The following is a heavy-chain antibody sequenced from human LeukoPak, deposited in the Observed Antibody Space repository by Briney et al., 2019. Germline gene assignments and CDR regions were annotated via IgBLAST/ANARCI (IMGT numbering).Heavy chain of an antibody. V-gene: IGHV1-2*02. CDR3: ARGITMIGRLRFDP. CDR1: GYTFTGYF. J-gene: IGHJ5*02. D-gene: IGHD3-22*01. Sequence: ASVKVSCKPSGYTFTGYFIQWVRQAPGQGLEWMGWINPSSGGTNYPQKFQGRVTMSRDTSLSTAYMEVTGLTSDDTALYYCARGITMIGRLRFDPWGQGTLVTVSS. CDR2: INPSSGGT.